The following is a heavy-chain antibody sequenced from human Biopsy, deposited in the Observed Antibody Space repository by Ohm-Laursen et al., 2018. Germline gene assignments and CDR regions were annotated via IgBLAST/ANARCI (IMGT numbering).Heavy chain of an antibody. CDR2: IDPKSGGT. V-gene: IGHV1-2*02. CDR3: ARELGDFWGGRQFDF. J-gene: IGHJ5*01. CDR1: AYSFGDHR. D-gene: IGHD3-3*01. Sequence: ASVKVSCKASAYSFGDHRIHWVRQAPGQGLEWMGWIDPKSGGTNYAQKFQGRVTMTRDTSISTTYMELRRLTSNDTAVFYCARELGDFWGGRQFDFWGQGTLVTVSS.